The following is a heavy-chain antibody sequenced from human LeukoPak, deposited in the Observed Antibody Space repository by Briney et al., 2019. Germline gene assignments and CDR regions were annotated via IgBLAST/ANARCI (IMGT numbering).Heavy chain of an antibody. D-gene: IGHD3-22*01. V-gene: IGHV1-69*13. Sequence: SVKVSCKASGGTFSSYAISWVRQAPGQGLEWMGGIIPSFGTANYAQKFQGRVTITADESTSTAYMELSSLRSEDTAVYYCARDSPRYYYDSSGYYYFDYWGQGTLVTVSS. CDR1: GGTFSSYA. J-gene: IGHJ4*02. CDR2: IIPSFGTA. CDR3: ARDSPRYYYDSSGYYYFDY.